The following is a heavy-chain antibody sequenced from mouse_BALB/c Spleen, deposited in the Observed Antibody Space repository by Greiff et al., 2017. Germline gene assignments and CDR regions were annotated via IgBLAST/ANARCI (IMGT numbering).Heavy chain of an antibody. J-gene: IGHJ3*01. CDR3: ARDYGNYGFAY. V-gene: IGHV5-17*02. Sequence: VQLKESGGGLVQPGGSRKLSCAASGFTFSSFGMHWVRQAPEKGLEWVAYISSGSSTIYYADTVKGRFTISRDNPKNTLFLQMTSLRSEDTAMYYCARDYGNYGFAYWGQGTLVTVSA. CDR1: GFTFSSFG. D-gene: IGHD2-1*01. CDR2: ISSGSSTI.